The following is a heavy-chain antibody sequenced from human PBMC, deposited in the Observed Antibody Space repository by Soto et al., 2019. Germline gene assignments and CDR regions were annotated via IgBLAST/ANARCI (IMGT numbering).Heavy chain of an antibody. V-gene: IGHV1-8*01. Sequence: QVQLVQSGAEVKKPGDSVKVSCKASGYTFTSYDIHWVRQATGQGLEWMGWMNPNSGNTGYAQKFQGRVTMTRNTFKNTGYMDLSSLRSEDPAVYYCARDSILATSRALKFYFDYWGQGTLVTVSS. CDR1: GYTFTSYD. D-gene: IGHD5-12*01. CDR2: MNPNSGNT. CDR3: ARDSILATSRALKFYFDY. J-gene: IGHJ4*02.